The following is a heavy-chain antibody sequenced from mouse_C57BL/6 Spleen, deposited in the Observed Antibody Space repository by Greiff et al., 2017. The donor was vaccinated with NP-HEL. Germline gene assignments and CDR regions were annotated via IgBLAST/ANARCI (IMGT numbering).Heavy chain of an antibody. V-gene: IGHV1-69*01. CDR1: GYTFTSYW. CDR3: ARTPTTVVAYYYAMDY. Sequence: QVQLQQPGAELVMPGASVQLSCKASGYTFTSYWMHWVKQRPGQGLEWIGEIDPSDSYTNYNQKFKGKSTLTVDKSSSTAYMQLSSLTSEDSAVYYCARTPTTVVAYYYAMDYWGQGTAVTVSS. J-gene: IGHJ4*01. D-gene: IGHD1-1*01. CDR2: IDPSDSYT.